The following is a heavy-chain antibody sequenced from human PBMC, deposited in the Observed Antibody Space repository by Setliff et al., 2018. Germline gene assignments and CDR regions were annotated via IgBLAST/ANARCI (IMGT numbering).Heavy chain of an antibody. CDR3: ARAISGWYSAHYYYMDV. CDR2: IYYSGST. D-gene: IGHD6-19*01. Sequence: PSETLSLTCTVSGGSISSSSYYWGWIRQPPGKGLEWIGSIYYSGSTYYNPSLKSRVTISVDASKNQLSLNLRSVTAADTAVYYCARAISGWYSAHYYYMDVWGKGTTVTVSS. J-gene: IGHJ6*03. V-gene: IGHV4-39*07. CDR1: GGSISSSSYY.